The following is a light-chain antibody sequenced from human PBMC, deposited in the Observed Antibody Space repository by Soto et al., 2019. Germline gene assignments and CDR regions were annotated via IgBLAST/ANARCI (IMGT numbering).Light chain of an antibody. CDR1: SGHSSYA. Sequence: QSVLTQSPSASASLGASVKLTCTLSSGHSSYAIAWHQQQPEKGPRYLMKLNSDGSHSKGDGIPGRFSGSSSGAERYLTISSLQSEDEADYYCQTWGTGNVVFGGGTKVTVL. CDR2: LNSDGSH. J-gene: IGLJ2*01. V-gene: IGLV4-69*01. CDR3: QTWGTGNVV.